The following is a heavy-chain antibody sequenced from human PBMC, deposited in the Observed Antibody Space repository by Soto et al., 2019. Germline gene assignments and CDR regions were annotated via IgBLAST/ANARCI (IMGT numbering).Heavy chain of an antibody. D-gene: IGHD5-12*01. CDR3: ARALRVATFSS. J-gene: IGHJ4*02. CDR2: LFYSGTT. V-gene: IGHV4-31*03. CDR1: GDSISGGAYY. Sequence: SETLSLTCNVSGDSISGGAYYWTWIRQRPGKGPEWIGFLFYSGTTYYNPSLKSRVTISGDTSKNQFSLRLTSVTAADTAVYFCARALRVATFSSWGQGVPVTVSS.